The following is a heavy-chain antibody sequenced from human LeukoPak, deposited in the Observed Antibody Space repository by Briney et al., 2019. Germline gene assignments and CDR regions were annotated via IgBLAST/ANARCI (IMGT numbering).Heavy chain of an antibody. CDR3: ARDRGDIVVVPAAIWFDP. CDR1: GGTFSSYA. Sequence: ASLEVSCKASGGTFSSYAISWVRQAPGQGLEWMGGIIPIFGTANYAQKFQGRVTITADKSTSTAYMELSSLRSEDTAVYYCARDRGDIVVVPAAIWFDPWGQGTLVTVSS. J-gene: IGHJ5*02. CDR2: IIPIFGTA. V-gene: IGHV1-69*06. D-gene: IGHD2-2*01.